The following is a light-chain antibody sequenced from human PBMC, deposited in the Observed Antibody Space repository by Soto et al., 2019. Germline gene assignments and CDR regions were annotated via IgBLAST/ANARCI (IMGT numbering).Light chain of an antibody. CDR1: SSNIGSNY. Sequence: QSVLTQPPSASGTPGQRVTISCSGSSSNIGSNYVYWYQQLPGTAPKLLIYRNNQRPSGVPDRLSGSKSGTSASLAISGLRSEDEADYYCAAWDDSLSGTVFGGGTKVTVL. J-gene: IGLJ2*01. CDR2: RNN. V-gene: IGLV1-47*01. CDR3: AAWDDSLSGTV.